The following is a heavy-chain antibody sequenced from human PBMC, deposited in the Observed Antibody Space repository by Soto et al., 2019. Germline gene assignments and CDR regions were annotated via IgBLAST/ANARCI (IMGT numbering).Heavy chain of an antibody. Sequence: GGSLRLSCAASGFTFSTYSMNWVRQAPGKGLEWVSSIGSSSSSDYIYYADSVKGRFSISRDNAKNSLYLQMNSLRAEDTAVYYCTRQGSSMKYYTMDVWGQGTTVTVSS. J-gene: IGHJ6*02. D-gene: IGHD2-2*01. CDR2: IGSSSSSDYI. V-gene: IGHV3-21*01. CDR3: TRQGSSMKYYTMDV. CDR1: GFTFSTYS.